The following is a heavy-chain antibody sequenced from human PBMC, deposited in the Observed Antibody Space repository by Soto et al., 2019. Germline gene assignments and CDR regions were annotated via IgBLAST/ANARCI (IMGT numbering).Heavy chain of an antibody. CDR3: VSAAYYYYYGMDV. D-gene: IGHD1-26*01. V-gene: IGHV4-39*01. J-gene: IGHJ6*02. Sequence: QLQLQESGPGLVKPSETLSLTCTVSGGSISSSSYYWGWIRQPPGKGLEWIGSIYYSGSTYYNPSLRSRVTTSVYTSKNQFSLKLSSVTAADTAVYYCVSAAYYYYYGMDVWDQGSTVTASS. CDR2: IYYSGST. CDR1: GGSISSSSYY.